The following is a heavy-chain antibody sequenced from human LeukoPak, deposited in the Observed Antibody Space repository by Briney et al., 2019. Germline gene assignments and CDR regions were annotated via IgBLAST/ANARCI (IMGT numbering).Heavy chain of an antibody. CDR2: NIPIFGTA. J-gene: IGHJ3*02. D-gene: IGHD5-12*01. CDR1: GGTFSSYA. V-gene: IGHV1-69*01. Sequence: ASVKVSCKASGGTFSSYAISWVRQAPGQGLEWMGGNIPIFGTANYAQKFQGRVTITADESTSTAYMELSSLRSEDTAVYYCARERNVDIVATGAFDIWGQGTMVTVSS. CDR3: ARERNVDIVATGAFDI.